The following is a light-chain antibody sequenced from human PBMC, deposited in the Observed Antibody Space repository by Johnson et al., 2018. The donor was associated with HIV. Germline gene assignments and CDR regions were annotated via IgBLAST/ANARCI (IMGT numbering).Light chain of an antibody. V-gene: IGLV1-51*01. CDR3: GTWDSSLSAYV. CDR1: NSNIGNNY. Sequence: QSVLTQPPSVSAAPGQKVTISCSEINSNIGNNYVSWYQQLPGTAPKLLIYDNNKRPSGIPDRFSGSKSGTSATLGITGLQTGDEADYYCGTWDSSLSAYVFGTGTKVTVL. CDR2: DNN. J-gene: IGLJ1*01.